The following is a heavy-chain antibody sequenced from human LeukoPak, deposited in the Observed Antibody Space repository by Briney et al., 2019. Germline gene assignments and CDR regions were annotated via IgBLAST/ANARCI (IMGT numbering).Heavy chain of an antibody. V-gene: IGHV4-59*12. D-gene: IGHD3/OR15-3a*01. CDR1: GGSISSDY. CDR3: ARGNHGPRY. Sequence: PSETLSLTCTVSGGSISSDYWSWIRQPPGKGLEWIGYIYYRGSTNYNPSLKSRVTISVDTSKNQFSLKLSSVTAADTAVYYCARGNHGPRYWGQGTLVTVSS. J-gene: IGHJ4*02. CDR2: IYYRGST.